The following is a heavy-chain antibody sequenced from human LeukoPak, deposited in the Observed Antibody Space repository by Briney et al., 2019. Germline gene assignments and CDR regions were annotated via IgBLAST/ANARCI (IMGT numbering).Heavy chain of an antibody. J-gene: IGHJ4*02. CDR1: GGSISSYY. D-gene: IGHD6-19*01. V-gene: IGHV4-59*12. CDR2: IYYSGST. CDR3: ARLVIAVGKYYFDY. Sequence: SETLSLTCTVSGGSISSYYWSWIRRPPGKGLEWIGYIYYSGSTNYNPSLKSRVTISVDTSKNQFSLKLSSVTAADTAVYYCARLVIAVGKYYFDYWGQGTLVTVSS.